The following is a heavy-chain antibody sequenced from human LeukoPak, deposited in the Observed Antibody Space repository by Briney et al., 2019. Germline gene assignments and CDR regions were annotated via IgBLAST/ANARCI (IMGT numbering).Heavy chain of an antibody. D-gene: IGHD3-9*01. CDR1: GFTFSSYA. J-gene: IGHJ4*02. CDR3: AKNAAPTRYFDWLPIDY. Sequence: GGSLRLSCAASGFTFSSYAMSWVRQAPGMGLEWVSSTSGSGGSEYYADSVKGRYTISRDNSKNTLYLQMNSLRGEDTAVYYCAKNAAPTRYFDWLPIDYWGQGTLVTVSS. CDR2: TSGSGGSE. V-gene: IGHV3-23*01.